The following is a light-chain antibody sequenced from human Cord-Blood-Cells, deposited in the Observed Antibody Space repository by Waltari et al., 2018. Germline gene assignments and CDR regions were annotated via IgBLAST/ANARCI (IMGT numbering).Light chain of an antibody. V-gene: IGLV2-8*01. CDR3: SSYAGSNNYVV. CDR1: SSDVGGYNY. CDR2: EVS. Sequence: QSALTQPPSASGSPGQSVTISCPGTSSDVGGYNYVSWYQQHPGKAPKLMIYEVSKRPAGVPDRVSGSKSGNTASLTVSGLQAEDEADYYCSSYAGSNNYVVFGGGTKLTVL. J-gene: IGLJ2*01.